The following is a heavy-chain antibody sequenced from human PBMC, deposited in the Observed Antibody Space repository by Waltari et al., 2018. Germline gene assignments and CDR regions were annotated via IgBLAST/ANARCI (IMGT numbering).Heavy chain of an antibody. J-gene: IGHJ6*02. CDR1: GFTFGDYP. CDR2: TRSKAYGGTT. V-gene: IGHV3-49*04. D-gene: IGHD5-18*01. Sequence: EVQLVESGGGLVQPGRSLRLSCTASGFTFGDYPMSWVRQAPGQGLEWVGFTRSKAYGGTTEYAASVKGRFTILRDDSKGIAYLQMNSLKTEDTAVYYCVWGITPMGSYYYYGMDVWGQGTTVTVSS. CDR3: VWGITPMGSYYYYGMDV.